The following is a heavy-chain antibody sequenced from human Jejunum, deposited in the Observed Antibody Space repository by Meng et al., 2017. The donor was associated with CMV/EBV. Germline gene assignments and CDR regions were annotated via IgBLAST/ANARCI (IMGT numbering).Heavy chain of an antibody. CDR2: IIPSLNIA. D-gene: IGHD4-17*01. V-gene: IGHV1-69*10. CDR1: A. Sequence: AVSWVRQAPGQGLEWMGGIIPSLNIANYAQKFRGRVTITADNADKSTSTAYMELSSLTSDDTAVYYCATAPRGDYEPYYYYGLDVWGPGTTVTVSS. J-gene: IGHJ6*02. CDR3: ATAPRGDYEPYYYYGLDV.